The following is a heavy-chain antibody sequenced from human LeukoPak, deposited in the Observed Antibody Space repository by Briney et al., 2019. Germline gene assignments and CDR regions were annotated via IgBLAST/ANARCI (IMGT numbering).Heavy chain of an antibody. CDR2: IYYSGST. CDR1: GGSISSSSYY. CDR3: ARVNGYSSSWYDY. V-gene: IGHV4-39*07. J-gene: IGHJ4*02. D-gene: IGHD6-13*01. Sequence: SETLSLTCTVSGGSISSSSYYWGWIRQPPGKGLEWIGSIYYSGSTYYNPSLKSRVTISVDTSKNQFSLKLSSVTAADTAVYYCARVNGYSSSWYDYWGQGTLVTVSS.